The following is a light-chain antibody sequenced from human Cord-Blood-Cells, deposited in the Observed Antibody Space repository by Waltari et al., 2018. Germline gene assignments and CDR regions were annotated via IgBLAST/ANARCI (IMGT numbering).Light chain of an antibody. J-gene: IGLJ1*01. Sequence: QPALTQPGSVSGSPGQSLTISCTGTSSDVGGYNYVSWYQQHPGKATKLMIYEVSKRHSGVPDRFSGSKSGNTASLTISGLQAEDEADYYCCSYAGSYAYVFGSGTKVTVL. CDR3: CSYAGSYAYV. CDR1: SSDVGGYNY. V-gene: IGLV2-11*02. CDR2: EVS.